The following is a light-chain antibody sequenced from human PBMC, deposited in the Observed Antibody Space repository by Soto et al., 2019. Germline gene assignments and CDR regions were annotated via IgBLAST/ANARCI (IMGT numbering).Light chain of an antibody. CDR2: GAS. J-gene: IGKJ1*01. CDR3: QHDCNSPQT. CDR1: QSVSSSY. Sequence: ELVLTQSPGTLSLSPGERATLSCRASQSVSSSYLAWYKQKRSQAPRLLIYGASRRATGNTDRFGGSGSVTDFTLTISSLEPEDFAVYFCQHDCNSPQTFGQGTKVEI. V-gene: IGKV3-20*01.